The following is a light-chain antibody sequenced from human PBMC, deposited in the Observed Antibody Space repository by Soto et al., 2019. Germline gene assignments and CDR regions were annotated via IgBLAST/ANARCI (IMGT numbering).Light chain of an antibody. CDR2: DVS. CDR3: SSYTTSNTRQIV. Sequence: QSVLTQPASVSGSPGQSITISCTGTSSEVGGYNYVSWYQHHPGKAHKLMIFDVSNRPSGVSNRFSGSKSGNTASLTISGLQPEDEADYYCSSYTTSNTRQIVFGTGTKVTVL. J-gene: IGLJ1*01. V-gene: IGLV2-14*03. CDR1: SSEVGGYNY.